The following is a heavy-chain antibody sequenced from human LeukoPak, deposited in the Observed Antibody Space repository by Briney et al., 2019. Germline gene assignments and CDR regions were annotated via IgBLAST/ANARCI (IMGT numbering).Heavy chain of an antibody. CDR1: GYTFTSYG. CDR2: ISAYNGNT. Sequence: GASVKVSCKASGYTFTSYGISWVRQAPGQGLEWMGWISAYNGNTNYAQKLRGRVTMTTDTSTSTAYMELRSLRSDDTAVYYCVRVYGSSGFRGPLSRYYFDYWGQGTLVTVSS. J-gene: IGHJ4*02. V-gene: IGHV1-18*01. D-gene: IGHD3-22*01. CDR3: VRVYGSSGFRGPLSRYYFDY.